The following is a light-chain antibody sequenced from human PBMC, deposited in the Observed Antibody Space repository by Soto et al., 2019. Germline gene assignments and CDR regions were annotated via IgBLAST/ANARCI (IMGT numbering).Light chain of an antibody. CDR1: HTVNSRH. Sequence: ESLLTQSPGTLSLSPGERATLSCSASHTVNSRHLNWYQHKPGQAPRLLIYGASISAAGIPDRFSGSRSGADFSLTITRLEPEDSAVYYCQQFDVSSPAFTFGQGTKLEI. CDR2: GAS. CDR3: QQFDVSSPAFT. V-gene: IGKV3-20*01. J-gene: IGKJ2*01.